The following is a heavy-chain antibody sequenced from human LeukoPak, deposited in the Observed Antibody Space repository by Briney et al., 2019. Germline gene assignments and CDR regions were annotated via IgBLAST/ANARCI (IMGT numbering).Heavy chain of an antibody. V-gene: IGHV1-46*01. CDR1: GYTFTSYY. Sequence: ASVKVSCKASGYTFTSYYMHWVRQAPGQGLEWMGIINPSGGSTSYAQKFQGRVTMTRDTSTSTVYMELSSLRSEDTAVHYCARARGDCPFGYWGQGTLVTVSS. CDR2: INPSGGST. J-gene: IGHJ4*02. D-gene: IGHD2-21*02. CDR3: ARARGDCPFGY.